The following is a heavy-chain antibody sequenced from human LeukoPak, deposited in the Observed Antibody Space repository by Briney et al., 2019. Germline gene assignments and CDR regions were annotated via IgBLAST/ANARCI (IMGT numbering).Heavy chain of an antibody. CDR1: GGSISSSSYY. D-gene: IGHD3-10*01. CDR2: IYYSGST. Sequence: KPSETLSLTCTVSGGSISSSSYYWGWIRQPPGKGLEWIGSIYYSGSTNYNPSLKSRVTISVDTSKNQFSLKLSSVTAADTAVYYCARRSSPQYYYGSGSYSYGFGFDYWGQGTLVTVSS. V-gene: IGHV4-39*07. J-gene: IGHJ4*02. CDR3: ARRSSPQYYYGSGSYSYGFGFDY.